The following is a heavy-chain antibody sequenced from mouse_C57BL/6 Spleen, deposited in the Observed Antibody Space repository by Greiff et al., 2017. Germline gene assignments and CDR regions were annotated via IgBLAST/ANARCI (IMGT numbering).Heavy chain of an antibody. Sequence: VQLQQSGPVLVKPGASVKMSCKASGYTFTDYYMNWVKQSHGKSLEWIGVINPYNGGTSYNQKFKGKATLTVDKSSSTAYMELNSLTSEDSAVYYCARSGNWFDDWGQGTTLTVSS. CDR1: GYTFTDYY. D-gene: IGHD4-1*01. CDR2: INPYNGGT. V-gene: IGHV1-19*01. CDR3: ARSGNWFDD. J-gene: IGHJ2*01.